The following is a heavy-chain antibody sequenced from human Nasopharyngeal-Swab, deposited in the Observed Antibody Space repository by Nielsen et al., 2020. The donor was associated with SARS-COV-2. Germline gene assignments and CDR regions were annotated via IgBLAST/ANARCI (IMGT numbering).Heavy chain of an antibody. D-gene: IGHD2-15*01. J-gene: IGHJ6*02. CDR1: GFTFSNAW. CDR3: AREARGVVAYYYYYGMDV. V-gene: IGHV3-48*04. Sequence: GGSLRLSCAASGFTFSNAWMNWVRQAPGKGLEWVSYISSSGSTIYCADSVKGRFTISRDNAKNSLYLQMNSLRAEDTAVYYCAREARGVVAYYYYYGMDVWGQGTTVTVSS. CDR2: ISSSGSTI.